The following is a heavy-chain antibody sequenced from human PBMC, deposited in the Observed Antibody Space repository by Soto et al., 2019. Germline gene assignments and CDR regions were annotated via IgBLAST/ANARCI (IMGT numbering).Heavy chain of an antibody. Sequence: GGSLRLSCTASGFTFNKYAMSWVRQAPGKGLEWVSAITDSGAASHYADSVKGRFTVSRDNSKNTLYLQMNSLRADDTAVYYCARDLSVLFDYWGQGTLVTVSS. D-gene: IGHD6-19*01. CDR2: ITDSGAAS. CDR3: ARDLSVLFDY. CDR1: GFTFNKYA. V-gene: IGHV3-23*01. J-gene: IGHJ4*02.